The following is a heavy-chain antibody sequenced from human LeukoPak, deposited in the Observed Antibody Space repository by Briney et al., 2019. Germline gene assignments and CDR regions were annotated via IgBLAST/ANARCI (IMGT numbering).Heavy chain of an antibody. V-gene: IGHV4-30-4*01. CDR3: ARGVNYDFWSGYFAVAGHRFDP. CDR2: IYYSGST. D-gene: IGHD3-3*01. J-gene: IGHJ5*02. CDR1: GGSISSGDYY. Sequence: SPTLSLTCTVSGGSISSGDYYWSWIRQPPGKGLEWIGYIYYSGSTYYNPSLKSRVTISVDTSKNQFSLKLSSVTAADTAVYYRARGVNYDFWSGYFAVAGHRFDPWGQGTLVTVSS.